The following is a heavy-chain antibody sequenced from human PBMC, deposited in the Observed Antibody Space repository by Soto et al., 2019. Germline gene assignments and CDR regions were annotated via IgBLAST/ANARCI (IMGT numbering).Heavy chain of an antibody. CDR1: GGTFSSYA. J-gene: IGHJ6*02. Sequence: EASVKVSCKASGGTFSSYAISWVRQAPGQGLEWMGGIIPIFGTANYAQKFQGRVTITADESTSTAYMELSSLRSEDTAVYYCARGAYYDFWSGTTQTYYYYGMDVWGQGTTVTVSS. CDR2: IIPIFGTA. D-gene: IGHD3-3*01. CDR3: ARGAYYDFWSGTTQTYYYYGMDV. V-gene: IGHV1-69*13.